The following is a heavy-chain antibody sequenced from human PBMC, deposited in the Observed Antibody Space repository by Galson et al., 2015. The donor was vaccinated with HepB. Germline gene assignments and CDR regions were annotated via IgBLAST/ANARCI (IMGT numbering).Heavy chain of an antibody. CDR3: ARDHPDCSGGSCYARYYFEY. D-gene: IGHD2-15*01. V-gene: IGHV1-46*01. CDR1: GYTFTSYY. CDR2: INPSSGST. J-gene: IGHJ4*02. Sequence: SVKVSCKASGYTFTSYYVHWVRQAPGQGLEWMGIINPSSGSTSYSQKFQGRVTMTRDTSTSTVYMELSSLRSEDTAVYYCARDHPDCSGGSCYARYYFEYWGQGTLVTVSS.